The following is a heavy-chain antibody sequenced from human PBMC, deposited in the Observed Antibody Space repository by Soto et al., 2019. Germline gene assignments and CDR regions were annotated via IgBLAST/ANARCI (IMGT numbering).Heavy chain of an antibody. D-gene: IGHD2-2*01. Sequence: QLQLQESGPGLVKPSETLSLTCTVSGGSISSSSYYWGWIRQPPGKGLEWIGSIYYSGSTYYNPSLKSRVTISVDTPKNQFSLKLSSVTAADTAVYYCARRGGLRYCSSTSCLNWFDPWGQGTLVTVSS. CDR2: IYYSGST. CDR1: GGSISSSSYY. J-gene: IGHJ5*02. V-gene: IGHV4-39*01. CDR3: ARRGGLRYCSSTSCLNWFDP.